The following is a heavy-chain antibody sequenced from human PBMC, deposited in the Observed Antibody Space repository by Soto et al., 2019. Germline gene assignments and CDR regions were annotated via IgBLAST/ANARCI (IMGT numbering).Heavy chain of an antibody. CDR1: EFTFSDYY. J-gene: IGHJ6*02. V-gene: IGHV3-11*05. Sequence: GGSLRLSCAASEFTFSDYYMSWIRQAPGKGLEWVSYISSSSSYTNYADSVKGRFTISRDNAKNSLYLQMNSLRAEDTAVYYGVRDRLDYAMEGWGQGTAVTVAS. CDR3: VRDRLDYAMEG. CDR2: ISSSSSYT. D-gene: IGHD2-21*01.